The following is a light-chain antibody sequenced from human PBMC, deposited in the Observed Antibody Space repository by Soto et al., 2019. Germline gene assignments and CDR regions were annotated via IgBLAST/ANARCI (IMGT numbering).Light chain of an antibody. Sequence: DILMKKSSATLSVSPGERATLYCRASQSVRSDLAWYQQKPGQAPRLLIYDASTRATDIPARFSGSGSGTEFTLTISSLQSDDFAVYYCQQYSVWPPGLTFGGGTNVDI. CDR1: QSVRSD. J-gene: IGKJ4*01. V-gene: IGKV3-15*01. CDR2: DAS. CDR3: QQYSVWPPGLT.